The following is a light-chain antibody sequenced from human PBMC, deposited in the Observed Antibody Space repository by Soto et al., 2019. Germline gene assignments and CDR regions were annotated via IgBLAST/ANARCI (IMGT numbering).Light chain of an antibody. V-gene: IGKV3-15*01. CDR2: GAS. Sequence: EIVLTQSPATLSVSPGERVILSCRASQSVDISLAWYQQKPGQAPRLLIYGASTRATDMPGTFSGRGSGTEFTLTITSLRPEDFGVYYCQQYGSWTFGQGTKVDIK. CDR1: QSVDIS. J-gene: IGKJ1*01. CDR3: QQYGSWT.